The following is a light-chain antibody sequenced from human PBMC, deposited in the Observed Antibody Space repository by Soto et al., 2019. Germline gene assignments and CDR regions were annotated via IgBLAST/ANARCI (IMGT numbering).Light chain of an antibody. J-gene: IGKJ5*01. Sequence: EIVLTQSPGTLSLSPGERATLSCRASQSVSSSYLAWYQQKPGQAPRLLIYGASRRATGVPDRSSGSGSGTDFTLTISGLEPEDFAVYYCQQYDSSPFTFGQGTRLDIK. CDR3: QQYDSSPFT. V-gene: IGKV3-20*01. CDR2: GAS. CDR1: QSVSSSY.